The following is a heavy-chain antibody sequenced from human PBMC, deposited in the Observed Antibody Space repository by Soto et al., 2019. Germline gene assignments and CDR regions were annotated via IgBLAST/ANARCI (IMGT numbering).Heavy chain of an antibody. CDR2: IKQDGSEK. CDR3: ARRIAAAGAYDY. J-gene: IGHJ4*02. CDR1: GFTFSSSW. V-gene: IGHV3-7*01. D-gene: IGHD6-13*01. Sequence: EVQLVESGGGLVQPGGSLRLSCAASGFTFSSSWMSWVRQAAGKGLEWVANIKQDGSEKYYVDSVKGRFTISRDNAKNSLCLQMNSLRAEDTAVYYCARRIAAAGAYDYWGQGTLGTVSS.